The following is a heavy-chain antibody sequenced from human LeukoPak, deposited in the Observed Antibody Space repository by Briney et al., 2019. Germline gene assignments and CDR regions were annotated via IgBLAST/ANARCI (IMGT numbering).Heavy chain of an antibody. Sequence: GGSLRLSCAASGFTFSTYAMSWVRQAPGKGLEWVATISGSGGSTFYADSVKGRFIVSRDNSKNTLYLEMKSLRAEDTAIYYCAKVRWYGDYWGQGTLVTVSS. D-gene: IGHD6-13*01. CDR1: GFTFSTYA. CDR2: ISGSGGST. CDR3: AKVRWYGDY. V-gene: IGHV3-23*01. J-gene: IGHJ4*02.